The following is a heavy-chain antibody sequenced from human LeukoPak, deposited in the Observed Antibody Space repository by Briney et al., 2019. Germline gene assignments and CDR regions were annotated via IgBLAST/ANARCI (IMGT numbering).Heavy chain of an antibody. D-gene: IGHD3/OR15-3a*01. CDR3: AREGGLVSDY. CDR2: ISSTGSYI. Sequence: GGSLRLSCAASGFTFSSYSMNWVRQAPGKGLEWVSSISSTGSYIYYADSLKGRFTISRDNAKNSLYLQMNSLRAEDTAVYYCAREGGLVSDYWGQGTLVTVSS. J-gene: IGHJ4*02. CDR1: GFTFSSYS. V-gene: IGHV3-21*01.